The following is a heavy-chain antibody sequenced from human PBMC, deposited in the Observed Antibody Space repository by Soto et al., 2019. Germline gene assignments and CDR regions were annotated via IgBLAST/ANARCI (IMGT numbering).Heavy chain of an antibody. J-gene: IGHJ5*02. D-gene: IGHD3-16*01. CDR1: GYTFINYD. V-gene: IGHV1-8*02. CDR3: ARMASFGTLNWFDP. Sequence: ASAKVSCKASGYTFINYDISWVRQATGQGLEWMGWMNPGSGKTGYANKFQGRVTMTRDASTSTAHLELSSLTSEDTAVYYCARMASFGTLNWFDPWGQGTLVTGLL. CDR2: MNPGSGKT.